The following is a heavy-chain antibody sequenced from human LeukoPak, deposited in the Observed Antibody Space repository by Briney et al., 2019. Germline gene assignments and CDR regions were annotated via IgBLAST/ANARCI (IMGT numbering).Heavy chain of an antibody. CDR2: ISYDGSNK. D-gene: IGHD4-17*01. J-gene: IGHJ4*02. Sequence: PGGSLRLSCAASGFTFSSYAMHWVRQAPGKGLEWVAVISYDGSNKYYADSVKGRFTISRDNSKNTLYLQMNSLRAEDTAVYYCARDYGDYGGGFDYWGQGTLVTVSS. CDR1: GFTFSSYA. V-gene: IGHV3-30*04. CDR3: ARDYGDYGGGFDY.